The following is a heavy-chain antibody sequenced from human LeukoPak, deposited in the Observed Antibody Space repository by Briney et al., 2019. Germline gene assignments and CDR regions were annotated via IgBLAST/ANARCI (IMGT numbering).Heavy chain of an antibody. J-gene: IGHJ4*02. CDR1: GFTFGTYW. CDR2: LSGGGST. V-gene: IGHV3-23*01. Sequence: PGGSLRLSCAASGFTFGTYWMSWVRQAPGKGLEWVSSLSGGGSTYYADSVKGRFTISRDNSKNTLYLQMNSLRAEDTAVYYCAKYPYYDFWSGYSYYFDYWGQGTLVTASS. CDR3: AKYPYYDFWSGYSYYFDY. D-gene: IGHD3-3*01.